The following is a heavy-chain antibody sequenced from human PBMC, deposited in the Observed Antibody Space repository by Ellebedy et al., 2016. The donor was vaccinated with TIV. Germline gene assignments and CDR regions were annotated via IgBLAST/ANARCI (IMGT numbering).Heavy chain of an antibody. CDR1: GGTFSSYA. Sequence: ASVKVSCKASGGTFSSYAISWVRQAPGQGLEWMGGIIPIFGTANYAQKFQGRVTITADESTSTAYMELSSLRSDDTAVYYCARDSSGYYLPSSGELEFWFDPWGQGTLVTVSS. J-gene: IGHJ5*02. CDR3: ARDSSGYYLPSSGELEFWFDP. D-gene: IGHD3-22*01. V-gene: IGHV1-69*13. CDR2: IIPIFGTA.